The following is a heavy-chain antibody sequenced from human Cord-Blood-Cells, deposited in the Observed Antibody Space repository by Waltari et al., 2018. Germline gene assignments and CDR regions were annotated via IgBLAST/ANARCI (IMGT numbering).Heavy chain of an antibody. J-gene: IGHJ5*02. V-gene: IGHV4-39*01. CDR3: AMDPEIFGSSGIWGWFDP. Sequence: QLQLQESGPGLVKPSETLSLTCTVSGGSISSSSYYWGWIREPPGKGLEWIGSIHYSGRTYYNPYLKSQVTLAVETYKNQYTLEQSSVTAADTAVYYCAMDPEIFGSSGIWGWFDPWGQGTLVTVSS. CDR2: IHYSGRT. CDR1: GGSISSSSYY. D-gene: IGHD6-6*01.